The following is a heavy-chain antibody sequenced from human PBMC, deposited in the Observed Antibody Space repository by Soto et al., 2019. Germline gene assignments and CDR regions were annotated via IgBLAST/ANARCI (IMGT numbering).Heavy chain of an antibody. CDR2: IYYTGST. D-gene: IGHD5-18*01. V-gene: IGHV4-31*03. J-gene: IGHJ3*02. Sequence: QVQLQESGPGLVKPSQTLSLTCTVSGGSISSGDDYWNWIRQHPGKGLEWIGYIYYTGSTYYNPSLKSRLTISVDTSKNQFSLKLSSVTAADTAVYYCATGGYIYVHDAFDIWGQGTMVTVSS. CDR1: GGSISSGDDY. CDR3: ATGGYIYVHDAFDI.